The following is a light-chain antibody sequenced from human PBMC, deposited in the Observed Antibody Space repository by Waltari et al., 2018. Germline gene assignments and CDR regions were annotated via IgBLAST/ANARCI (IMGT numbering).Light chain of an antibody. CDR1: SSDVGTYNL. CDR3: CSYAGSSTWV. CDR2: EVS. V-gene: IGLV2-23*02. Sequence: QSVLTQPASVSGSPGQSITISCTGTSSDVGTYNLVSWYQQHPGKAPKFMIYEVSKRPSGVSNRFSGSKSGNTASLTISGLQAEDEAAYYCCSYAGSSTWVFGGGTKLTVL. J-gene: IGLJ3*02.